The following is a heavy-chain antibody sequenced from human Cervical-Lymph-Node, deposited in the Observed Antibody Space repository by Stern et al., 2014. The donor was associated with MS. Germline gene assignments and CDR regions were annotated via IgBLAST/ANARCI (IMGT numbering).Heavy chain of an antibody. CDR3: AGGAGDNWFDP. D-gene: IGHD3-10*01. CDR1: GG. J-gene: IGHJ5*02. CDR2: IIPFVGTGTV. V-gene: IGHV1-69*06. Sequence: VQLVESGADVKKPGSSVRVSCKASGGISWLRQAPGQGLEWMGGIIPFVGTGTVNYAQNFQGRLTIIADTSTNTTYMELSSMRFDDPAVYYWAGGAGDNWFDPLGQGTLVSVSP.